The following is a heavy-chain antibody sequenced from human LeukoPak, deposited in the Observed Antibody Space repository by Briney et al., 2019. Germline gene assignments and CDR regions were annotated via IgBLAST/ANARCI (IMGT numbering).Heavy chain of an antibody. CDR1: GFTFDDYA. CDR2: ISWNSGSI. D-gene: IGHD3-10*01. V-gene: IGHV3-9*03. Sequence: GGSLRLSCAASGFTFDDYAMHWVRQAPGKGLEWVSGISWNSGSIGYADSVKGRFTISRDNAKNSLYLQMNSLRAEDMALYYCAKDARAYYYYMEVGGKGPTFT. J-gene: IGHJ6*03. CDR3: AKDARAYYYYMEV.